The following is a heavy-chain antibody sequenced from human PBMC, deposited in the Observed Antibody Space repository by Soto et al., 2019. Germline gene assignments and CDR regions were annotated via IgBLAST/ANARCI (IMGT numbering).Heavy chain of an antibody. CDR2: LSPTTGGT. Sequence: VASVNVSCKTSGNTLTSFYIHWVRQAPGQGLEWVGRLSPTTGGTNYAQHFQGRVTVTWDMSTFTAYMELSSLIYEDTAVYYCARPPGYVTDWYYFDTWGQGTQVTVSS. CDR1: GNTLTSFY. CDR3: ARPPGYVTDWYYFDT. V-gene: IGHV1-2*02. J-gene: IGHJ4*02. D-gene: IGHD3-9*01.